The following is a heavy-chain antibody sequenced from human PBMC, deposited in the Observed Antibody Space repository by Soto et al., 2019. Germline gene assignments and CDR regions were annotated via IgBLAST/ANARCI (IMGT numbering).Heavy chain of an antibody. V-gene: IGHV1-3*01. CDR2: INAGNGNT. CDR1: GYTFTSYV. Sequence: QVPFVQSGAEVKKPGASVEVSCKASGYTFTSYVIHWVRQAPGQRLEWMGWINAGNGNTKYSQKFQGRVTLTTDTSASTAYMELTSLRSEDTAVYYCARDPALDYWGQGTLVTVSS. CDR3: ARDPALDY. J-gene: IGHJ4*02.